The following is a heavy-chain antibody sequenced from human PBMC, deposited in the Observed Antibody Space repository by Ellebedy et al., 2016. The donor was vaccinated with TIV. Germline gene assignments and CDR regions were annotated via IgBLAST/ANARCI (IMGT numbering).Heavy chain of an antibody. Sequence: GGSLRLSXAASKFTFSDHYMDWVRQAPGKGLEWVGRIRNKAKSYTTEYAASVKGRFIISRDDSKNSLYLQMNSLKTEDTAVYYCARATCGGGSCYSDFDYWGQGTLVTVSS. CDR2: IRNKAKSYTT. CDR3: ARATCGGGSCYSDFDY. CDR1: KFTFSDHY. V-gene: IGHV3-72*01. J-gene: IGHJ4*02. D-gene: IGHD2-15*01.